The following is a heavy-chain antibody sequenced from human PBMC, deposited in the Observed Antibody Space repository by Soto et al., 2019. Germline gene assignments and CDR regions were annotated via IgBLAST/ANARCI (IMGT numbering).Heavy chain of an antibody. V-gene: IGHV3-9*01. Sequence: EVQLVESGGGLVQPGRSLRLSCAASGFTFDDYAMHWVRQAPGKGLEWVSGISWNSGSIGYADSVKGRFTISRDNAKNSLYLQMNSLRAEDTALYYCAKDRGSGWPIYYYYGMDVWGQGTTVTVSS. D-gene: IGHD6-19*01. CDR3: AKDRGSGWPIYYYYGMDV. CDR2: ISWNSGSI. CDR1: GFTFDDYA. J-gene: IGHJ6*02.